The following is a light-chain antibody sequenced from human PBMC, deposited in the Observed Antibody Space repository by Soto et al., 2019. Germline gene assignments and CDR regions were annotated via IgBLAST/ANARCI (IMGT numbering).Light chain of an antibody. V-gene: IGKV3-20*01. Sequence: EIVLTQSPGTLSLSPGERATLSCRASQSVSSSYLAWYQQKPGQAPRLLIYRASSRATGIPDRFSGSGAGTDFTLTSSSLEPEDFAVYYCQQYGSSRAFGQVTKVEIK. CDR1: QSVSSSY. CDR2: RAS. CDR3: QQYGSSRA. J-gene: IGKJ1*01.